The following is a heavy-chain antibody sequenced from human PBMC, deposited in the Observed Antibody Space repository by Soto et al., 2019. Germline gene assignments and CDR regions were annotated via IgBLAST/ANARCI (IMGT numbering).Heavy chain of an antibody. J-gene: IGHJ4*02. V-gene: IGHV3-64*01. D-gene: IGHD6-13*01. CDR1: GFTFSSYA. Sequence: PGGSLRLSCAASGFTFSSYAMHWVRQAPGKGLEYVSAISSNGGSTYYANSVKGRFTISRDNSKNTLYLQMGSLRAEDMAVYYCARAPYSSSWYAYFDYWGQGTPVTVSS. CDR3: ARAPYSSSWYAYFDY. CDR2: ISSNGGST.